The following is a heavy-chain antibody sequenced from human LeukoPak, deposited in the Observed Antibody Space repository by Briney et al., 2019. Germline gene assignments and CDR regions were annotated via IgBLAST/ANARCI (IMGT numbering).Heavy chain of an antibody. D-gene: IGHD5-24*01. J-gene: IGHJ3*01. CDR1: GGSISGYY. V-gene: IGHV4-34*01. CDR2: VDHSGNT. CDR3: ARGKRRDSFTNAFHV. Sequence: PSETLSLTCAVYGGSISGYYWSWVRQRPGKGLEWLGEVDHSGNTNYPPSLGSRVTMSVDTPKHQLSLRLNSVTAADTAVYYSARGKRRDSFTNAFHVWGQGTKVTGSP.